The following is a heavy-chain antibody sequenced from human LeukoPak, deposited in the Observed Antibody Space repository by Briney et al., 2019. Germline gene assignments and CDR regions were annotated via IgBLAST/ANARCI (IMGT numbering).Heavy chain of an antibody. CDR1: GFTFSSYA. D-gene: IGHD1-26*01. Sequence: GGSLRLSCAASGFTFSSYAMHWVRQAPGKGLEYVSAISSSGGSTYYADLVKGRFTISRDNSKNTLYLQMSSLRPEDTAVYFCVKERSGGFFDYWGQGTLVTVSS. J-gene: IGHJ4*02. CDR2: ISSSGGST. CDR3: VKERSGGFFDY. V-gene: IGHV3-64D*09.